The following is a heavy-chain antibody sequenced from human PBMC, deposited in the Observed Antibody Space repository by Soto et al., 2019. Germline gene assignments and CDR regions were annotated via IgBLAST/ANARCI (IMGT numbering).Heavy chain of an antibody. CDR3: ARDNDFWSGYFDL. V-gene: IGHV3-11*01. Sequence: GGSLRLSCAASGFIFSDYYMSWIRQAPGKGLEWVSYISTSGSTTYDADSVRGRITISRDNAKNTLYLQMNSLSPEDTAVYYCARDNDFWSGYFDLWGQGTLVTVSS. J-gene: IGHJ4*02. D-gene: IGHD3-3*01. CDR2: ISTSGSTT. CDR1: GFIFSDYY.